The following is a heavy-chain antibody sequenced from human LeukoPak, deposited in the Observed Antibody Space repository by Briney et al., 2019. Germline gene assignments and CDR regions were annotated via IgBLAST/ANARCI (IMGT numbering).Heavy chain of an antibody. CDR3: AKSPPRYCSGGSCFWYFDL. V-gene: IGHV3-23*01. CDR1: GFTFTSYE. Sequence: RGSLRLSCAASGFTFTSYEMNWVRQAPGEGLEWVSATRGIGGSPYYADSVKGRFTISRDKSKNTLYLQMNSLRAEDTAVYYCAKSPPRYCSGGSCFWYFDLWGRGTLVTVSS. CDR2: TRGIGGSP. J-gene: IGHJ2*01. D-gene: IGHD2-15*01.